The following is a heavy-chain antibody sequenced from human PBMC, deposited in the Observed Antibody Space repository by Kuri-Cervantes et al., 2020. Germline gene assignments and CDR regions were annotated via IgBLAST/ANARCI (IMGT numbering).Heavy chain of an antibody. CDR2: INPSGGST. V-gene: IGHV1-46*01. D-gene: IGHD3-22*01. CDR1: GYTFTSYY. CDR3: ARAHYDSSGYYYASFDY. J-gene: IGHJ4*02. Sequence: ASVKVSCKASGYTFTSYYVHWVRQAPGQGLEWMGIINPSGGSTSYAQKFQGRVTMTRDTSTSTVYMELSSLRSEDTAVYYCARAHYDSSGYYYASFDYWGQGTLVTVSS.